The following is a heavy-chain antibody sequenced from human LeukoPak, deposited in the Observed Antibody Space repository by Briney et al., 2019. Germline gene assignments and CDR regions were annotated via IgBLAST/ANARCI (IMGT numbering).Heavy chain of an antibody. CDR2: ISYDGSNK. CDR1: GFTFSSYA. D-gene: IGHD5-18*01. J-gene: IGHJ6*02. V-gene: IGHV3-30*04. Sequence: PGGSLRLSCAASGFTFSSYAMHWVRQAPGKGLEWVAVISYDGSNKYYADSVKGRSTISRDNSKNTLYLQMDSLRAEDTAVYYCARDQVWGYYYGMDVWGQGTTVTVSS. CDR3: ARDQVWGYYYGMDV.